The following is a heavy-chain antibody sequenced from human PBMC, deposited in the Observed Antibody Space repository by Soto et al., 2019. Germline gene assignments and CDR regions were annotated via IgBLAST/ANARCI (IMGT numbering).Heavy chain of an antibody. CDR2: IIPIFGTA. CDR3: ASAGVEMATITRFDP. Sequence: QVQLVQSGAEVKKPGSSVKVSCNASGGTFSSYAISWVRQAPGQGLEWMGGIIPIFGTANYAQKFQGRVTITADESTSTDYMELSSLRSEDKAVYYCASAGVEMATITRFDPWGQGTLVTVSS. D-gene: IGHD5-12*01. CDR1: GGTFSSYA. J-gene: IGHJ5*02. V-gene: IGHV1-69*12.